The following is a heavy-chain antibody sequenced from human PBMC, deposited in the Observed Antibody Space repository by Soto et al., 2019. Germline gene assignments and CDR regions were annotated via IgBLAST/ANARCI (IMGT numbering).Heavy chain of an antibody. V-gene: IGHV1-69*08. CDR2: IIPILGIA. Sequence: QVQLVQSGAEVKKPGSLVKVSCKASGGTFSSYTIYWVRQAPGQGLEWMGRIIPILGIANYAQKFQGRVTXTXXKSTSTAYMELSSLRSEDTAVYYCARDRGDYGDFNWGQGTLVTVSS. CDR1: GGTFSSYT. CDR3: ARDRGDYGDFN. D-gene: IGHD4-17*01. J-gene: IGHJ4*02.